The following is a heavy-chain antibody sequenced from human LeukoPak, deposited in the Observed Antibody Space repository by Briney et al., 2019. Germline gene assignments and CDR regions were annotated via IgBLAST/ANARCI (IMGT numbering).Heavy chain of an antibody. Sequence: SETLSLTCTVSGGSISSYYWSWIRQPPGKRLEWIGHICYSGSTNYNPSLKSRVTISVDTSKNQFSLKLSSVTAADTAVYYCASRSSIWSGYQDTLYYFDSWGQGTLVTVSS. CDR1: GGSISSYY. D-gene: IGHD3-3*01. V-gene: IGHV4-59*01. J-gene: IGHJ4*02. CDR2: ICYSGST. CDR3: ASRSSIWSGYQDTLYYFDS.